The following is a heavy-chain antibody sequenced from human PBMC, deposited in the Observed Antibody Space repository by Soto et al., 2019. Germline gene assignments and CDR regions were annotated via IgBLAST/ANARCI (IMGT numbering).Heavy chain of an antibody. CDR3: ARYCSGGSCSPRNAFDI. D-gene: IGHD2-15*01. V-gene: IGHV4-34*01. CDR2: INHSGST. J-gene: IGHJ3*02. CDR1: GGSFSGYY. Sequence: WGTLSLTCAVYGGSFSGYYWSWIRQPPGKGLEWIGEINHSGSTNYNPSLKSRVTISVDTSKNQFSLKLSSVTAADTAVYYCARYCSGGSCSPRNAFDIWGQGTMVTVSS.